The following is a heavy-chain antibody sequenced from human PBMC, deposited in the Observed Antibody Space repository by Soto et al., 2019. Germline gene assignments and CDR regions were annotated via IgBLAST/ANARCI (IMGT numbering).Heavy chain of an antibody. CDR3: ARAHCGGECYSGVDY. Sequence: QVQLVQSGAEVKKPGASVKVSCKASGYTFTGYYMHWVRQAPGQGLEWMGWINPNSGGTNYAQKFQGWVTMTRDTSISTAYMEVSRLGSDDTAVYYCARAHCGGECYSGVDYWGQGTLVTVSS. J-gene: IGHJ4*02. CDR1: GYTFTGYY. CDR2: INPNSGGT. V-gene: IGHV1-2*04. D-gene: IGHD2-21*01.